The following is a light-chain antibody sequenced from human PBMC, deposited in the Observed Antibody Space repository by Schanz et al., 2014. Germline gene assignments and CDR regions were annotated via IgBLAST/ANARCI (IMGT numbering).Light chain of an antibody. CDR1: QSVSSH. Sequence: EIVLTQSPATLSLSPGERATLSCRASQSVSSHLAWYQQKPGQAPRLLIYGASTRATGVPARFSGSGSGTDFTLTISRLEPEDFGVFYCQQFTDAAPYTFGQGTKVEIK. J-gene: IGKJ2*01. CDR3: QQFTDAAPYT. CDR2: GAS. V-gene: IGKV3-11*01.